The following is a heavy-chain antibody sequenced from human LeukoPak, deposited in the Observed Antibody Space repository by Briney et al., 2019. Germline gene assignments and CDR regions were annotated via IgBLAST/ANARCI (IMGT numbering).Heavy chain of an antibody. V-gene: IGHV4-59*01. Sequence: SETLSLTCTVSGGSISSYYWSWIRQPPGKGLEWIGYIYYSGSTNYNPSLKSRVTISVDTSKNQFSLKLSSVTAADTAVYYCAREWIQLWAPYYYYMDVWGKGTTVTVSS. D-gene: IGHD5-18*01. CDR1: GGSISSYY. CDR2: IYYSGST. J-gene: IGHJ6*03. CDR3: AREWIQLWAPYYYYMDV.